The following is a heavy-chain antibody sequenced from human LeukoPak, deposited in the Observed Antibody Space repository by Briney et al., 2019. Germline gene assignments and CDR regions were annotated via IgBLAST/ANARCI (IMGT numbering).Heavy chain of an antibody. V-gene: IGHV3-30-3*01. J-gene: IGHJ4*02. D-gene: IGHD3-3*01. CDR2: ISYDGSNK. CDR1: GFTFSSYA. CDR3: ARSTIFGVVTFDY. Sequence: GGSLRLSCAASGFTFSSYAMHWVRQAPGKGLEWVAVISYDGSNKYYADSVKGRFTISRDNAKNSLYLQMNSLRAEDTAVYYCARSTIFGVVTFDYWGQGTLVTVSS.